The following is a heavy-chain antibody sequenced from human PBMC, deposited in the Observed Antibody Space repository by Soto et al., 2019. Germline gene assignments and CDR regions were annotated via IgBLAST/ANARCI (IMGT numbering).Heavy chain of an antibody. CDR3: ARGSGIVALPGELEDVKYDY. D-gene: IGHD1-1*01. Sequence: QVQLQQWGSGLVKPSETLSLSCAVYGQSFSGHSWACIRQPPGKGLEWIGEINESGSTYYNPSLKSRVTISTETSKNQFSLKLSSVSAADTDAYFCARGSGIVALPGELEDVKYDYWGQGTLVNVSS. J-gene: IGHJ4*02. CDR2: INESGST. CDR1: GQSFSGHS. V-gene: IGHV4-34*01.